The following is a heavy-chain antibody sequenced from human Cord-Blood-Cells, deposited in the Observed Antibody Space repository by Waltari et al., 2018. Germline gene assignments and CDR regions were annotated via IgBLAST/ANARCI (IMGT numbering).Heavy chain of an antibody. V-gene: IGHV4-4*02. CDR3: ARREKMVLDAVDV. CDR1: GGTISSSNW. J-gene: IGHJ3*01. D-gene: IGHD2-8*01. CDR2: VYPSGGT. Sequence: QAQLQESGPGLVKPSGTLSLTCAVSGGTISSSNWWSWVRQPPGKGLEWIGEVYPSGGTNYTPSSRCRVTRSVDRSKNQFSLKLSSVTAANTAVYSCARREKMVLDAVDVWGQGTMVTVSS.